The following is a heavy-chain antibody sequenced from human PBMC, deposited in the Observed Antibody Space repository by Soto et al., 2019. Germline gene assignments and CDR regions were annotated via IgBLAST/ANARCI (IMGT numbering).Heavy chain of an antibody. D-gene: IGHD1-20*01. J-gene: IGHJ5*01. CDR1: GFTFSNYW. CDR3: ARGHNSSPNSFDS. V-gene: IGHV3-7*03. CDR2: IKQDGSQK. Sequence: GGSLRLSCVAAGFTFSNYWMSWVRQAPGKGLEWVANIKQDGSQKYYVDSVKGRFTISRDNAMNSLYLQMNSLRAEDTAMYYCARGHNSSPNSFDSCRKGTLVNAPQ.